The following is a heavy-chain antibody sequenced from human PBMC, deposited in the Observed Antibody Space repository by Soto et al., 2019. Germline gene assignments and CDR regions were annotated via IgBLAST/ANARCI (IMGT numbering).Heavy chain of an antibody. CDR1: GGSIGTSAYY. J-gene: IGHJ5*02. CDR3: SRRASEGFDP. Sequence: SETLSLTCAVSGGSIGTSAYYWGWIRQAPGKGLEWIGSINHSGNTYLSPSLKDRVTMSVDTSKNSFSLKLRSATAADTGLYYCSRRASEGFDPWGQGTLVTVSS. V-gene: IGHV4-39*01. CDR2: INHSGNT.